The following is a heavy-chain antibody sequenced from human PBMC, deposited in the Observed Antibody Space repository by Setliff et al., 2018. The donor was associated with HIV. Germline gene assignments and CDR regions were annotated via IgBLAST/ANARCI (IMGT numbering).Heavy chain of an antibody. V-gene: IGHV1-3*01. Sequence: ASVKVSCKASGYPFRTYAISWVRQAPGQGLEWMGWINVGKGDTKYSQELQGRITLTTDTSANTAYMELSSLRSDDTAVYFCARGALLAVFDFDHWGHGTLVTVSS. CDR3: ARGALLAVFDFDH. D-gene: IGHD3-10*01. CDR1: GYPFRTYA. J-gene: IGHJ4*01. CDR2: INVGKGDT.